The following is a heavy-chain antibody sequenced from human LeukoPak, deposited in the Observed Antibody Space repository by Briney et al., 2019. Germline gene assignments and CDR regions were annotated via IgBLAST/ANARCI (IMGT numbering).Heavy chain of an antibody. Sequence: SPETLSLTCAVYGGSFSGYYWSWIRQPPGKGLEWIGEINHSGSTNYNPSLKSRVTISVDTSKNQFSLKLSSVTAADTAVYYCARPKPRVATILAVGTNWFDPWGQGTLVTVSS. CDR2: INHSGST. D-gene: IGHD5-12*01. V-gene: IGHV4-34*01. CDR1: GGSFSGYY. J-gene: IGHJ5*02. CDR3: ARPKPRVATILAVGTNWFDP.